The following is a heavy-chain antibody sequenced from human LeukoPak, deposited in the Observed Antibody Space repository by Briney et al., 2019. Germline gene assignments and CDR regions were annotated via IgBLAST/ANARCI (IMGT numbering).Heavy chain of an antibody. J-gene: IGHJ3*02. CDR2: IYTSGST. D-gene: IGHD5-24*01. CDR1: GGSISSYY. CDR3: ARDGYINDAFDI. V-gene: IGHV4-4*07. Sequence: PSETLSLTCTVSGGSISSYYWSWIRQPAGKGLEWIGRIYTSGSTNYNPSLQSRVTISLDTSKNQFSLDLNSITAADTAVYYCARDGYINDAFDIWGQGTMVIVSS.